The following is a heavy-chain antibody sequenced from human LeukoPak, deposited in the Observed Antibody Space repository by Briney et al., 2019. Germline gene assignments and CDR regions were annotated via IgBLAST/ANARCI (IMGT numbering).Heavy chain of an antibody. CDR3: ARDRYSSGWYGTDV. CDR2: ISYDGNNK. Sequence: GRSLSLSCAASGFTFSNYTMHWVRQAPGKGLEWVAVISYDGNNKYYADSVKGRFTISRDNSKNTLYLQMNSLRAEDTAVYYCARDRYSSGWYGTDVWGQGTTVTVSS. D-gene: IGHD6-19*01. J-gene: IGHJ6*02. CDR1: GFTFSNYT. V-gene: IGHV3-30*04.